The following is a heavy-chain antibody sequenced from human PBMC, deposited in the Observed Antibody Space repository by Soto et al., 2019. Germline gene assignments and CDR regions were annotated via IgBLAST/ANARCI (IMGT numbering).Heavy chain of an antibody. CDR3: ARGLGYCSSTSCRFEYYYYYYGMDV. CDR1: GGTFSSHA. D-gene: IGHD2-2*01. J-gene: IGHJ6*02. Sequence: SVKVSCKASGGTFSSHAISWVRQAPGQGLEWMGGIIPIFGTANYAQKFQGRVTITADESTSTAYMELSSLRSEDTAVYYCARGLGYCSSTSCRFEYYYYYYGMDVWGQGTTVTVSS. CDR2: IIPIFGTA. V-gene: IGHV1-69*13.